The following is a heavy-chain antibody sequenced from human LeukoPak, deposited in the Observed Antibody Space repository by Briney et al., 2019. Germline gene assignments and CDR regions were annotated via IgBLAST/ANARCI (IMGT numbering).Heavy chain of an antibody. CDR3: ARAVSGGYSGYDDYYYYYMDV. CDR2: IYYSGST. J-gene: IGHJ6*03. Sequence: PSETLSLTCTVSGGSISSYYWSWIRQPPGKGLEWIGYIYYSGSTNYNPSLKSRVTISVDTSKNQFSLKLSSVTAADTAVYYCARAVSGGYSGYDDYYYYYMDVWGKGTTVTISS. D-gene: IGHD5-12*01. V-gene: IGHV4-59*01. CDR1: GGSISSYY.